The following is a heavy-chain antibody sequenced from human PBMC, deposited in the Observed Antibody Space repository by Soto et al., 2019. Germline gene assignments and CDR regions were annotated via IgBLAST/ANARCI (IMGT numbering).Heavy chain of an antibody. D-gene: IGHD2-21*02. J-gene: IGHJ4*02. CDR1: GDTFTDYY. CDR3: ARGGHVVVVTAALDY. V-gene: IGHV1-46*01. Sequence: QVQLMQSGAEVKKPGASVKVSCKASGDTFTDYYIHWVRQAPGQGLEWMGTVNPSGGHTTYAQHFLGRVTTPRXXSXSPLYMELTSLTSDDTAIYYCARGGHVVVVTAALDYWGQGTLVTVSS. CDR2: VNPSGGHT.